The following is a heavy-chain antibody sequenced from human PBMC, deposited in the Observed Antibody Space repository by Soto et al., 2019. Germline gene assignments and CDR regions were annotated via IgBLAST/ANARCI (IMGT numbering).Heavy chain of an antibody. Sequence: PSETLSLTCTVSGGSISSHYWSWVRQAPGKGLEWIWHIYYRGSTTYNPSLRSRSTISVDTSNNQFSLKLNSVTTADTAVYYCARDGREASGMDVWGQGTKVTVSS. V-gene: IGHV4-59*11. J-gene: IGHJ6*02. CDR2: IYYRGST. CDR1: GGSISSHY. CDR3: ARDGREASGMDV. D-gene: IGHD1-26*01.